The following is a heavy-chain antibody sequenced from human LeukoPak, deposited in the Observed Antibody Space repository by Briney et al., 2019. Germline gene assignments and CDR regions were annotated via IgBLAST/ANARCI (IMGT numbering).Heavy chain of an antibody. Sequence: SETLSLTCTVSGGSISSYYWSWIRQPPGKGLEWIGYIYYSGSTNYNPSLKGRVTISVDTSKNQFSLKLSSVTAADTAVYYCARGGRITGTTTSFDYWGQGTLVTVSS. V-gene: IGHV4-59*01. CDR3: ARGGRITGTTTSFDY. J-gene: IGHJ4*02. D-gene: IGHD1-20*01. CDR2: IYYSGST. CDR1: GGSISSYY.